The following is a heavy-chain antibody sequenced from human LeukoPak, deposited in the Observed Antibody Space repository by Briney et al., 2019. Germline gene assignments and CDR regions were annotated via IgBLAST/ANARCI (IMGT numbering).Heavy chain of an antibody. Sequence: GRSLRLSCAASGFTFSDHYMSWIRLAPGKGLEWVSSISTSGTTMYYADSVKGRFTISRDNAKNSLYLQMNSLRAEDTAVYYCARSGHCISTSCYSIWRRSLYGMDVWGQGTTVTVSS. J-gene: IGHJ6*02. CDR2: ISTSGTTM. V-gene: IGHV3-11*01. CDR1: GFTFSDHY. CDR3: ARSGHCISTSCYSIWRRSLYGMDV. D-gene: IGHD2-2*02.